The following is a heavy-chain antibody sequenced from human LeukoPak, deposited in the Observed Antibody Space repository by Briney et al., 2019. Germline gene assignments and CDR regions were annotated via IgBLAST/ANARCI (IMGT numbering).Heavy chain of an antibody. CDR1: GFTFSNYA. Sequence: GGSLRLSCAASGFTFSNYAMHWVRQAPGKGLEWVAVISYDGSNKYYADSEKGRFTISKDNAKNTLYLQMNSLRAEDTAVYYCARDHGYSGFDKIDFWGQGILVTVSS. V-gene: IGHV3-30*04. CDR2: ISYDGSNK. D-gene: IGHD5-12*01. CDR3: ARDHGYSGFDKIDF. J-gene: IGHJ4*02.